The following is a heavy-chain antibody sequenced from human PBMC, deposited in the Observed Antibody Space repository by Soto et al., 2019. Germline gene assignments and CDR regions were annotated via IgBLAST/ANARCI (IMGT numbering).Heavy chain of an antibody. CDR2: ISYDGSNK. J-gene: IGHJ4*02. V-gene: IGHV3-30-3*01. CDR3: ARGNIVVVPAATYFDY. Sequence: AGGSLRLSCAASGFTFSSYAMHWVRQAPGKGLEWVAVISYDGSNKYYADSVKGRFTISRDNSKNTLYLQMNSLRAEDTAVYYCARGNIVVVPAATYFDYWGQGT. D-gene: IGHD2-2*01. CDR1: GFTFSSYA.